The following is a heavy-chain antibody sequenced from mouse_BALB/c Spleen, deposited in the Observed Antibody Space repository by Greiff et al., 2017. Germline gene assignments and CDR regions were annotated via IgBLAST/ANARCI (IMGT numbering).Heavy chain of an antibody. CDR1: GYSITSGYY. D-gene: IGHD2-4*01. CDR2: ISYDGSN. V-gene: IGHV3-6*02. Sequence: EVKLQESGPGLVKPSQSLSLTCSVTGYSITSGYYWNWIRQFPGNKLEWMGYISYDGSNNYNPSLKNRISITRDTSKNQFFLKLNSVTTEDTATYYCARDRVITTRAWFAYWGQGTLVTVSA. J-gene: IGHJ3*01. CDR3: ARDRVITTRAWFAY.